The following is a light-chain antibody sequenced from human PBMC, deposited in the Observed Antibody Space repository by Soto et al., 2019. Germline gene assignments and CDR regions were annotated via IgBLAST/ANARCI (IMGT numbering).Light chain of an antibody. Sequence: QSALTQPASVSGSPGQSITISCAGTLRDVGAYNLVSWYQQHPGRAPQLIIYEVRNRPSGISFRFSGSKSGNTASLTISGRQAEDEADYYCSSYASKSSLLFRGGTTLTVL. CDR3: SSYASKSSLL. CDR2: EVR. CDR1: LRDVGAYNL. V-gene: IGLV2-14*01. J-gene: IGLJ2*01.